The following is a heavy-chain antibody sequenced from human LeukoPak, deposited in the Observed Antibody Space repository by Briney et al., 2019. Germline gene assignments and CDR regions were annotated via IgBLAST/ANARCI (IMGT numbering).Heavy chain of an antibody. CDR1: GYTFTSYD. CDR3: ARDTARITIFGVAKYMDV. V-gene: IGHV1-2*02. D-gene: IGHD3-3*01. CDR2: MNPNSGGT. Sequence: GASVKVSCKASGYTFTSYDINWVRQATGQGLEWMGWMNPNSGGTNYAQKFQGRVTMTRDTSISTAYMELSRLRSDDTAVYYCARDTARITIFGVAKYMDVWGKGTTVTVSS. J-gene: IGHJ6*03.